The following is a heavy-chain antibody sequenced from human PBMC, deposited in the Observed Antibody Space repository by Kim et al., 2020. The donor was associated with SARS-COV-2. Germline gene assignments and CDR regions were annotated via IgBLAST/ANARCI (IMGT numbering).Heavy chain of an antibody. J-gene: IGHJ6*02. V-gene: IGHV3-30*18. D-gene: IGHD2-15*01. Sequence: AAAGFTFSSYGMHWVRQAPGKGLEWVAVISYDGSNKYYADSVKGRFTISRDNSKNTLYLQMNSLRAEDTAVYYCAKDRLGYGGMDVWGQGTKVTV. CDR1: GFTFSSYG. CDR3: AKDRLGYGGMDV. CDR2: ISYDGSNK.